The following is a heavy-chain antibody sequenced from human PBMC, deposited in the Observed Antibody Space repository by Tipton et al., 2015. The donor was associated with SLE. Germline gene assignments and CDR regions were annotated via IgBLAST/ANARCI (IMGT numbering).Heavy chain of an antibody. V-gene: IGHV4-31*02. CDR1: GGSISSGGYY. Sequence: LRLSCTVSGGSISSGGYYWSWIRQHPGKGLEWIGYIYYSGSTNYNPSLKSRVTISVDTSKNQFSLKLSSVTAADTAVYYCARGYYDILTGYSWFDPWGQGTLVTVSS. CDR2: IYYSGST. J-gene: IGHJ5*02. CDR3: ARGYYDILTGYSWFDP. D-gene: IGHD3-9*01.